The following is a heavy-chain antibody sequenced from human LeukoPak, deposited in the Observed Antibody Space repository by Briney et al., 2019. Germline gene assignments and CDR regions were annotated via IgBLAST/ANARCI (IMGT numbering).Heavy chain of an antibody. Sequence: SETLSLTCTVSGGSMSPFYWSWIRQSPGKGLEWIGSIYYSGGTNYNPSLKSRVTISVDTSKNQFSLELSSVTAADTAVYYCAVNSTKHTFDIWGQGTVVTVSS. J-gene: IGHJ3*02. D-gene: IGHD1-1*01. CDR1: GGSMSPFY. V-gene: IGHV4-59*08. CDR2: IYYSGGT. CDR3: AVNSTKHTFDI.